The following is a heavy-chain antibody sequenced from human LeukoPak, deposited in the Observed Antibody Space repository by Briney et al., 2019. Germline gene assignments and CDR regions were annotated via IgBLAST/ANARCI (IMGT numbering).Heavy chain of an antibody. J-gene: IGHJ6*03. CDR1: GFNFNIYG. D-gene: IGHD3-10*01. Sequence: GGSLRLSCAASGFNFNIYGMHWVRQAPGKGLEWVAFIRYDGSKKYYADTVKGRFTISRDNSKTTLYLQMNNLRADATAVYYCARSLRVRGVPDYMDVWGKGTTVTVSS. CDR2: IRYDGSKK. V-gene: IGHV3-33*01. CDR3: ARSLRVRGVPDYMDV.